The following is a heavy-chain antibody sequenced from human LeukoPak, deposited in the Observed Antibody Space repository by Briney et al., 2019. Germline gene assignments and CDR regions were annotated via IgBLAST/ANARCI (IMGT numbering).Heavy chain of an antibody. Sequence: GGSLRLSCEASGFTFSSFAMSWVRQAPGKGLEWVSSISASGAGTYYADSVKGRFTISRDNSENTVYLQMNSLRAEDTAIYYCAKDWSGSDYFDYWGQGTLVTVSS. CDR1: GFTFSSFA. CDR3: AKDWSGSDYFDY. CDR2: ISASGAGT. D-gene: IGHD1-14*01. J-gene: IGHJ4*02. V-gene: IGHV3-23*01.